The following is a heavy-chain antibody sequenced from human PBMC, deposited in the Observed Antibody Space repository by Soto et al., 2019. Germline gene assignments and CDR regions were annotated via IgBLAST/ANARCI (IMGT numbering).Heavy chain of an antibody. J-gene: IGHJ5*02. Sequence: SETLSLTCTVSGGSISSSSYYWGWIRHPPGKGLEWIGSIYYSGSTYYNPSLKSRVTISVDTSKNQFSLKLSSVTAADTAVYYCARQNYEYYYGSGSYHWFDPWGQGTLVTVSS. CDR3: ARQNYEYYYGSGSYHWFDP. CDR1: GGSISSSSYY. V-gene: IGHV4-39*01. CDR2: IYYSGST. D-gene: IGHD3-10*01.